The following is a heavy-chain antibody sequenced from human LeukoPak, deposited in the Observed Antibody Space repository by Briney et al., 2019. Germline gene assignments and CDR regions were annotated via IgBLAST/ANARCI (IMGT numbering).Heavy chain of an antibody. CDR3: ARASTSDAFDI. Sequence: SQTLSLTCAISGDSVSSNSAAWNWIRQSPSGGLEWLRRTYYRSNWYNDYAVSVKSRITINPDTSKNQFSLQLNSVTPEDTAVYYCARASTSDAFDIWGQGTMVTVSS. CDR1: GDSVSSNSAA. J-gene: IGHJ3*02. CDR2: TYYRSNWYN. D-gene: IGHD2-2*01. V-gene: IGHV6-1*01.